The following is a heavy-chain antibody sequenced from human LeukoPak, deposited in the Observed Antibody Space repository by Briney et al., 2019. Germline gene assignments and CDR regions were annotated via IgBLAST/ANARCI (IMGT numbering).Heavy chain of an antibody. V-gene: IGHV4-59*01. CDR3: ARVGDWNDLVY. J-gene: IGHJ4*02. CDR2: ISYTVTS. CDR1: GGSISTYY. D-gene: IGHD1-1*01. Sequence: PSETLSLTCTVSGGSISTYYWSWIRQPPGKGRAWIGYISYTVTSNYNPSLKSRVTISVDTSKNQFSLKLSSVTAADTAVYYCARVGDWNDLVYWGQGTLVTVSS.